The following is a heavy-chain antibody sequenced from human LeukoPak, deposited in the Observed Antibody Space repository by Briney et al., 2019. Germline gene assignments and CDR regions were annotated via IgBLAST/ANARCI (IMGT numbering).Heavy chain of an antibody. D-gene: IGHD3-10*01. Sequence: PSETLSLTYTVSGGSISSYYWSWIRQPAGKGLEWIGRIYTSGSTNYNPSLKSRVTISVDKSKNQFSLKLSSVTAADTAVYYCARDLYTSGSSHYYYYMAVWGNETTVTVSS. CDR1: GGSISSYY. V-gene: IGHV4-4*07. J-gene: IGHJ6*03. CDR2: IYTSGST. CDR3: ARDLYTSGSSHYYYYMAV.